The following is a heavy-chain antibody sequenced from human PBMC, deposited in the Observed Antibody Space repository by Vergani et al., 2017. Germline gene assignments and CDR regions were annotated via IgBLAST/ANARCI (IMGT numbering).Heavy chain of an antibody. D-gene: IGHD6-13*01. CDR2: IYPGDSDT. J-gene: IGHJ6*02. V-gene: IGHV5-51*01. Sequence: EVQMVQSGAEVKKPGESLKISCKGSGYSFTSYWIGWVRQMPGKGLEWMGIIYPGDSDTRYSPSFQGQVTISADKSISTAYLQWSSLKASDTAMYYCAMTNSSSWYVGHYYYGMDVWCQGTTVTVSS. CDR1: GYSFTSYW. CDR3: AMTNSSSWYVGHYYYGMDV.